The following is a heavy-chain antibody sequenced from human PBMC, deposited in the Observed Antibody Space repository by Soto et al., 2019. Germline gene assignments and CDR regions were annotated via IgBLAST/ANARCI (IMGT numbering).Heavy chain of an antibody. CDR1: GVTVSTNH. Sequence: EVQVVESGGGLVQPGGSLRLSCAASGVTVSTNHMTCVRQAPGKGLEWVSVIYGVGDTYYADSVRGRFTISRHHSKNPVYLQMTSLAPDDTGVYYCVAAAGSAHYGYFDIWGRGTLVTVSS. V-gene: IGHV3-53*04. D-gene: IGHD6-19*01. CDR3: VAAAGSAHYGYFDI. CDR2: IYGVGDT. J-gene: IGHJ2*01.